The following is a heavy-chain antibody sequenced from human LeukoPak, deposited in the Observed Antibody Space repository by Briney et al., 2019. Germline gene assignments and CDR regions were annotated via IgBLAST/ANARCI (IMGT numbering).Heavy chain of an antibody. J-gene: IGHJ4*02. CDR2: IWFDGTNK. Sequence: GGALRLSCAASGFTFSSYGMHWVRQAPGKGLDWVAVIWFDGTNKYYADSVKGRFTISRDNSNNKLYLQMNSLRVEDTDVYYCARDLSPDTAADKYYFDYWGQGTLVTVSS. CDR1: GFTFSSYG. CDR3: ARDLSPDTAADKYYFDY. D-gene: IGHD6-13*01. V-gene: IGHV3-33*08.